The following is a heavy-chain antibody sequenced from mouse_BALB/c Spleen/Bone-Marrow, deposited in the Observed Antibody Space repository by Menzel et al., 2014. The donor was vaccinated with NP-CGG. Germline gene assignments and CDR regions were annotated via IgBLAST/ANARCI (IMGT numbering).Heavy chain of an antibody. D-gene: IGHD2-2*01. CDR3: ARNYGYGKSFAY. Sequence: VHVKQSGAELVKPGASIKLSCTASGFNIKDTYMHWVKQRPEQGLEWTGRIDPANGNTKYDPKFQGKATITADTFSNTAYLQLSSLTSEDTAVYYCARNYGYGKSFAYWGQGTLVTVSA. CDR2: IDPANGNT. J-gene: IGHJ3*01. V-gene: IGHV14-3*02. CDR1: GFNIKDTY.